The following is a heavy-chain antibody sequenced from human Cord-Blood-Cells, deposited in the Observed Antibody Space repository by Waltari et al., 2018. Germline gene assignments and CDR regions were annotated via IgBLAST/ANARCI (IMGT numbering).Heavy chain of an antibody. J-gene: IGHJ6*02. Sequence: QVQLVQSGAEVKKPGASMKVSCKASGYTFTGYYMHWVRQAPGQGLEWMGRINPNSGGTNYAQKFQGRVTMTRDTSISTAYMELSRLRSDDTAVYYCSLLSGSYYYYYGMDVWGQGTTVTVSS. CDR1: GYTFTGYY. D-gene: IGHD1-26*01. V-gene: IGHV1-2*06. CDR3: SLLSGSYYYYYGMDV. CDR2: INPNSGGT.